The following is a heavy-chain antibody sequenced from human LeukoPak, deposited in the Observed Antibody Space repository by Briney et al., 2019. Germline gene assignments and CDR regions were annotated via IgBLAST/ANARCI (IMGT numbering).Heavy chain of an antibody. J-gene: IGHJ3*02. D-gene: IGHD5-24*01. CDR1: GFTFSDYY. CDR3: AADGGHAFQI. CDR2: ISSSGTTI. Sequence: GGSLRLSCAASGFTFSDYYMSWIRQAPGKGLEWISYISSSGTTIYYADSVKGRFTISRDNAKNMVYLQMHSLRAEDTTLYYCAADGGHAFQIWGRGTMVSVSS. V-gene: IGHV3-11*04.